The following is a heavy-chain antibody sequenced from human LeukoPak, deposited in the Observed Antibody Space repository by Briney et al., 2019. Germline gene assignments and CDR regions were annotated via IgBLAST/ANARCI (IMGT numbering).Heavy chain of an antibody. D-gene: IGHD3-16*01. J-gene: IGHJ4*02. CDR1: GFPFNDYY. Sequence: PGGSLRLSCAASGFPFNDYYMTWIRQAPGKGLEWVSHISSSGSTIYYADSVKGRFTISRDNAKNSLFLQMNSLRAEDTAVYYCARRVPNQVITDYFDYWGQGTLVTVSS. V-gene: IGHV3-11*04. CDR2: ISSSGSTI. CDR3: ARRVPNQVITDYFDY.